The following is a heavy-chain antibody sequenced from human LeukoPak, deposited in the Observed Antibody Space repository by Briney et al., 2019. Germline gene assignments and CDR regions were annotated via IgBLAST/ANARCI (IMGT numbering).Heavy chain of an antibody. J-gene: IGHJ5*02. Sequence: GGSLRLSCTASGFTFGDYAMSWVRQAPGKGLEWVGFIRSKAYGGTTEYAASVKGRFTISRDDSKSIAYLQMNSLKTEDTAVYYCTRDAAGGGYTNWFDPWGQGTLVTVSS. V-gene: IGHV3-49*04. CDR1: GFTFGDYA. CDR3: TRDAAGGGYTNWFDP. D-gene: IGHD1-26*01. CDR2: IRSKAYGGTT.